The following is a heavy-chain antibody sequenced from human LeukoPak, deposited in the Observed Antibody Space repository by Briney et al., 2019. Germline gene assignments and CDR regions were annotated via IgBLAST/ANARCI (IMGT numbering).Heavy chain of an antibody. V-gene: IGHV1-2*04. J-gene: IGHJ4*02. CDR1: GYTFTDYY. Sequence: ASVKVSCRASGYTFTDYYMHWVRQAPGQGLEWMGWINPNSGGTNYAQKFQGWVTMTRDTSISTAYMELSRLRSDDTAVYYCARGYSGYDPPDYWGQGTLVTVSS. CDR2: INPNSGGT. D-gene: IGHD5-12*01. CDR3: ARGYSGYDPPDY.